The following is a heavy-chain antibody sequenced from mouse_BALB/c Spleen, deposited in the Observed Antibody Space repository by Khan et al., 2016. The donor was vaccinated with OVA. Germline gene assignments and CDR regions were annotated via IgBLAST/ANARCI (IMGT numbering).Heavy chain of an antibody. V-gene: IGHV1-7*01. Sequence: QVQLQQSGAELAKPGASVKMSCKASGYTFTSYWMHWVKQRPGQGLEWIGYINPSTGYTEYNQKFKDKATLTADKSSSTASMQLSSLTFEDSAVYYCARSKTTVVAPAFAYWGQGTLVTVSA. CDR2: INPSTGYT. D-gene: IGHD1-1*01. J-gene: IGHJ3*01. CDR1: GYTFTSYW. CDR3: ARSKTTVVAPAFAY.